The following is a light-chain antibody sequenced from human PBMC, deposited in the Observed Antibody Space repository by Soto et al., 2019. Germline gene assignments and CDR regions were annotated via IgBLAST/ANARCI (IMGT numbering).Light chain of an antibody. CDR2: DVS. CDR1: SADVGAFNF. V-gene: IGLV2-14*03. J-gene: IGLJ1*01. CDR3: SSYSTTSLGV. Sequence: QSALTQPASVSGSPGQSITISCTGTSADVGAFNFVSWYQQHPGDAPRVLIYDVSDRPSGVSDRFSGSKSGNTASLTISGLQAEDEADYYCSSYSTTSLGVFGTGTKLTVL.